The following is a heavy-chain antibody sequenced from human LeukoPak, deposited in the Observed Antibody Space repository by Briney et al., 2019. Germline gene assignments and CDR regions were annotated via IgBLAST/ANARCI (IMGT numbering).Heavy chain of an antibody. Sequence: SETLSLTCTVSGDSISSYYWSWIRQPPGKGLEWIEYIYYSGSTNYNPSLKSRVTISVDTSKNQFSLKLSSVTAADTAVYYCARQIAVAATEWYFDLWGRGTLVTVSS. V-gene: IGHV4-59*08. CDR1: GDSISSYY. J-gene: IGHJ2*01. D-gene: IGHD6-19*01. CDR3: ARQIAVAATEWYFDL. CDR2: IYYSGST.